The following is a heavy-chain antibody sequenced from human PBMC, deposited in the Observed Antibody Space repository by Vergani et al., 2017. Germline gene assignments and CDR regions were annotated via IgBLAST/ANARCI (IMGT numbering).Heavy chain of an antibody. D-gene: IGHD5-18*01. CDR1: GGSFSGYY. CDR3: ARGLVDTAMDHYFDY. CDR2: INHSGST. V-gene: IGHV4-34*01. J-gene: IGHJ4*02. Sequence: QVQLQQWGAGLLKPSETLSLTCAVYGGSFSGYYWSWIRQPPGKGLEWIGEINHSGSTNYNPSLKSRVTISVYTSKNQFSLKLSSVTAADTAVYYCARGLVDTAMDHYFDYWGQGTLVTVSS.